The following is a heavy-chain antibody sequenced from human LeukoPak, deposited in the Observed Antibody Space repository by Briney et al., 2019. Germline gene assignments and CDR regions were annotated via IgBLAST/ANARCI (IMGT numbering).Heavy chain of an antibody. D-gene: IGHD1-14*01. V-gene: IGHV4-59*01. J-gene: IGHJ4*02. Sequence: SETLSLTCTVSGGSISSYYWSWIRQPPGKGLEWIGYIHYSGSTNYNPSLKSRVTISVDTSKNEFSLKLRSVTAADTAVYYCARSDRDRGCYFDYWGQGTLVTVSS. CDR1: GGSISSYY. CDR3: ARSDRDRGCYFDY. CDR2: IHYSGST.